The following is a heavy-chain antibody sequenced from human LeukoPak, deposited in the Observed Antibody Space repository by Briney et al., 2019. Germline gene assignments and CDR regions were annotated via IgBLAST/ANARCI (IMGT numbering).Heavy chain of an antibody. CDR2: IKQDGSEK. Sequence: GGSLRLSCAASGFTFSSYWMSWVRQAPGKGLEWVANIKQDGSEKYYVDSVKGRFTISRDNAKNSLYLQMNSLRAEDTAVYYCARDGLQLWPQNWFDPWGQGTLVTVSS. J-gene: IGHJ5*02. D-gene: IGHD5-18*01. V-gene: IGHV3-7*01. CDR3: ARDGLQLWPQNWFDP. CDR1: GFTFSSYW.